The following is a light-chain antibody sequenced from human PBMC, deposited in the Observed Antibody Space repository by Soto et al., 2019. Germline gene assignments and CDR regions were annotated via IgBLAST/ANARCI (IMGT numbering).Light chain of an antibody. CDR3: QQYDNWPLT. CDR2: GAS. Sequence: VVPQVPATLSVSQGDRPTLSGRASQSISNNLAWYQQKPGQSTRLLIYGASTRATSGPARFSGSGSGTEFTLTISSLQSEDFAVYYCQQYDNWPLTFGGGTKVDI. CDR1: QSISNN. V-gene: IGKV3-15*01. J-gene: IGKJ4*01.